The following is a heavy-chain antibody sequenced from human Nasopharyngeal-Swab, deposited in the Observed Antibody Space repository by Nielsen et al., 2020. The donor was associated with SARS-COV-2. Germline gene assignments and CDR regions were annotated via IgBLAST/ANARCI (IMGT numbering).Heavy chain of an antibody. V-gene: IGHV1-69*01. D-gene: IGHD6-19*01. CDR2: IIPIFGTA. Sequence: WVRQAPGQGGVGVGGIIPIFGTANYAQKFQGRVTITADESTSTAYMELSSLRSEDTAVYYCARSVWAESSGWFPGWFDPWGQGTLVTVSS. CDR3: ARSVWAESSGWFPGWFDP. J-gene: IGHJ5*02.